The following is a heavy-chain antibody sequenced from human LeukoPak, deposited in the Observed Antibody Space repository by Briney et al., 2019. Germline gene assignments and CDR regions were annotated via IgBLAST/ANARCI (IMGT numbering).Heavy chain of an antibody. CDR2: IYSGGST. Sequence: GGSLRLSCAASGFTVSSNYMSWVRQAPGKGLEWFSVIYSGGSTYYADSVKGRFTISRDNSKNTLYLQMNSLRAEDTAVYYCARDLYCSSTSCSDYWGQGTLVTVSS. CDR1: GFTVSSNY. D-gene: IGHD2-2*01. CDR3: ARDLYCSSTSCSDY. V-gene: IGHV3-53*01. J-gene: IGHJ4*02.